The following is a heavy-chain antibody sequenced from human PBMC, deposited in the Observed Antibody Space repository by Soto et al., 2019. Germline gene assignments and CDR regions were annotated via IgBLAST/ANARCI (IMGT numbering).Heavy chain of an antibody. CDR2: ISGDESSK. Sequence: QVQLVESGGGVVQPGRSLRLSCVGSGFTFNSYIMHWLRQAPGKGLEWVAGISGDESSKHYVDSVKDRFAISRDNSRNVLFLEMNNPKTEDTAVYYCATEDRSSGYAGTFYHWGQGTLVIVSS. J-gene: IGHJ1*01. CDR1: GFTFNSYI. CDR3: ATEDRSSGYAGTFYH. D-gene: IGHD3-22*01. V-gene: IGHV3-30*09.